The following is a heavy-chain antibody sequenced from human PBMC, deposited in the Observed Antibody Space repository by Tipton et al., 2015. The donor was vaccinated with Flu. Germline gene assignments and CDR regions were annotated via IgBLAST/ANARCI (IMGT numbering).Heavy chain of an antibody. J-gene: IGHJ2*01. Sequence: SLRLSCAASGFTFSSYWMSWVRQAPGKGLEWVANIKQDGSEKYYVDSVKGRFTISRDNAKNSLYLQMNSLRAEDTAVYYCARDLYVDYWYCVLWGRGTLVTVTS. D-gene: IGHD2-15*01. V-gene: IGHV3-7*01. CDR2: IKQDGSEK. CDR1: GFTFSSYW. CDR3: ARDLYVDYWYCVL.